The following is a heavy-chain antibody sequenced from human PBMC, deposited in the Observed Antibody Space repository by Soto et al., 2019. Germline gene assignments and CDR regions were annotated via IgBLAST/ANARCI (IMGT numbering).Heavy chain of an antibody. J-gene: IGHJ6*02. Sequence: GASVKVSCKASGGTFSSYAISWVRQAPGQGLEWMGGIIPIFGTANYAQKFQGRVTITADESTSTAYMELSSLRSEDTAVYYCARYTDYYYYGMDVWGQGTTVTVSS. V-gene: IGHV1-69*13. CDR1: GGTFSSYA. D-gene: IGHD2-8*01. CDR3: ARYTDYYYYGMDV. CDR2: IIPIFGTA.